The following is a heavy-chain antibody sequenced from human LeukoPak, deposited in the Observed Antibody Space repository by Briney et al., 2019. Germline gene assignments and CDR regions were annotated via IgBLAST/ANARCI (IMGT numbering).Heavy chain of an antibody. CDR3: AKSAGRGYYDSSGYYLY. CDR2: IRYDGSNK. D-gene: IGHD3-22*01. J-gene: IGHJ4*02. CDR1: GFTFSSYG. V-gene: IGHV3-30*02. Sequence: PGGSLRLSGAASGFTFSSYGMHWVRQAPGKGLEWVAFIRYDGSNKYYADSVKGRFTISRDNSKNTLYLQMNSLRAEDTAVYYCAKSAGRGYYDSSGYYLYWGQGTLVTVSS.